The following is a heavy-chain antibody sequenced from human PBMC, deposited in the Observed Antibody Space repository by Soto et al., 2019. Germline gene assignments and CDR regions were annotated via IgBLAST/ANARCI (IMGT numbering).Heavy chain of an antibody. J-gene: IGHJ3*02. Sequence: EAQLVEAGGGLVQPGRSLRLSCAGSGFTFDDYAMHWVRQAAGKGLEWVSGISWDSDTIEYADSVQGRFTISRDNAKNSLYLQMNSLRLEDTALYFCAKDMTPNYSESNAYAAFDKWGLGTMITVSS. CDR2: ISWDSDTI. V-gene: IGHV3-9*01. CDR1: GFTFDDYA. CDR3: AKDMTPNYSESNAYAAFDK. D-gene: IGHD3-22*01.